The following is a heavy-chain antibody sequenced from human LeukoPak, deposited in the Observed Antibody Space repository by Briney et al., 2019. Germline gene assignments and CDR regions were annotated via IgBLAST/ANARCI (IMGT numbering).Heavy chain of an antibody. Sequence: GGSLRLSCAASGFTVSSNYMSWVRQAPGKGLEWVSVIYSGGSTYYADSVKGRFTISRDNSKNTLYLQMNSLRAEDTAVYYCARVVLMVYANREWAFDTWGQGTMVTVSS. J-gene: IGHJ3*02. D-gene: IGHD2-8*01. CDR2: IYSGGST. CDR1: GFTVSSNY. V-gene: IGHV3-66*02. CDR3: ARVVLMVYANREWAFDT.